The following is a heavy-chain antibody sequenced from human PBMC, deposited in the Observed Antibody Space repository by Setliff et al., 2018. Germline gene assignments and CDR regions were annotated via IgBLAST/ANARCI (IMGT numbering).Heavy chain of an antibody. D-gene: IGHD5-18*01. CDR3: AKEMGSTHMVNLDF. V-gene: IGHV3-23*03. Sequence: HPGGSLRLSCAASGFSFSSYAMSWVRQAPGKGLEWVSVIYSRGSSIYYADSVEGRFTISREDSKNTLYLQMNSLRVEDTAVYYCAKEMGSTHMVNLDFWGQGTLVTVSS. J-gene: IGHJ4*02. CDR2: IYSRGSSI. CDR1: GFSFSSYA.